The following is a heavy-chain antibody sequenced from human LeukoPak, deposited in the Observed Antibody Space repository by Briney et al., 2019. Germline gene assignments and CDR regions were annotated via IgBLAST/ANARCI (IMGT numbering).Heavy chain of an antibody. CDR1: GFTMSSYY. CDR2: ISGSGDST. CDR3: AKGVVAAGDTWSDA. V-gene: IGHV3-23*01. D-gene: IGHD2-2*01. J-gene: IGHJ5*02. Sequence: GGSLTLSCAASGFTMSSYYMSWIRQAPGKGLEWVSAISGSGDSTYYADSVKGRFTISRDNSQNTLYLQMNSLRAEDTAEYYCAKGVVAAGDTWSDAWRQRSLVTVSS.